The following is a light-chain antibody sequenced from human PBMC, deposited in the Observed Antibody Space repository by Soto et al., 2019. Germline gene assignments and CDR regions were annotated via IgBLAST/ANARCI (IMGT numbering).Light chain of an antibody. CDR1: QSVSGW. V-gene: IGKV1-5*01. CDR2: DAS. Sequence: QMTQSPSTLSASVGDTVHVTCRASQSVSGWLAWYQQKPGEAPKLLIYDASAWPRGVPSRFSGSGSWTKFTLTIASLQPDDFATYYCQQYETFSGTFGPGTKVDIK. J-gene: IGKJ1*01. CDR3: QQYETFSGT.